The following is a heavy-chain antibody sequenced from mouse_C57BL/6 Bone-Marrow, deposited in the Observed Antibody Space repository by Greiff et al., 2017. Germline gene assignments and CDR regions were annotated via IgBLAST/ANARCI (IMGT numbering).Heavy chain of an antibody. CDR2: IDPSDSYT. Sequence: QVQLQQPGAELVKPGASVKLSCKASGYTFTSYWMQWVKQRPGQGLEWIGEIDPSDSYTNYNQKFKGKATLTVDTSSSTAYMQLSSLTSEDSAVYYCARMADVPYAMDYWGQGTSVTVSS. CDR1: GYTFTSYW. CDR3: ARMADVPYAMDY. V-gene: IGHV1-50*01. J-gene: IGHJ4*01.